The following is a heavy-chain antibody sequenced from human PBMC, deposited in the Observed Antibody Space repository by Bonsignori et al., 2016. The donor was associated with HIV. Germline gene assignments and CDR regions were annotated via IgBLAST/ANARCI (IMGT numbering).Heavy chain of an antibody. D-gene: IGHD1-26*01. V-gene: IGHV3-74*01. J-gene: IGHJ4*01. CDR1: GFTFSSHW. CDR3: VRVWVSGSFDY. Sequence: EVQLVESGGGLVQPGGSLRLSCAASGFTFSSHWMHWVRQAPGKGLVWVSRINSDGSITNYADSVKGRFTISRDNARNTLYLQMNSLRAEDTAVYYCVRVWVSGSFDYWGHGTLVTVSS. CDR2: INSDGSIT.